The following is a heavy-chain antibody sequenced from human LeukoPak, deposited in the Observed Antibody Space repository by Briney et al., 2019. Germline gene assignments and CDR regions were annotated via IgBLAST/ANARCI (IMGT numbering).Heavy chain of an antibody. CDR3: ARIHSQWPVDY. D-gene: IGHD6-19*01. CDR2: IYSGGST. CDR1: EFTVSSNY. Sequence: GGSLRLSCAASEFTVSSNYMSWVRQAPGKGLEWVSVIYSGGSTYYADSVKGRFTISRDNSKNTLSLQMNSLRAEDTAVYYCARIHSQWPVDYWGQGTLVTVSS. J-gene: IGHJ4*02. V-gene: IGHV3-53*01.